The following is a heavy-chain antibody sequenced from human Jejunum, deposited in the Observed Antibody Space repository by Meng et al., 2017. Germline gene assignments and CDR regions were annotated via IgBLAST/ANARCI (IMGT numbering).Heavy chain of an antibody. J-gene: IGHJ4*02. V-gene: IGHV4-59*01. Sequence: QGHLQESGPGLVKPSETLSLTCSLSGGSLSVYYWNWIRQAPGKGLEWIGYIYASGATRYNPSLTSRVTISVDTSKNQLSLKLTSMAAADTAVYYCARGQTVRAFEYWGQGALVTVSS. CDR1: GGSLSVYY. CDR3: ARGQTVRAFEY. D-gene: IGHD3-10*02. CDR2: IYASGAT.